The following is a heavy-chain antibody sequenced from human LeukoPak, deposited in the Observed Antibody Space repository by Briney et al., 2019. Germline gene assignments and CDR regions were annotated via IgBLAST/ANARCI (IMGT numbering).Heavy chain of an antibody. V-gene: IGHV4-4*07. CDR1: GGSISSYY. D-gene: IGHD4-17*01. CDR3: ARDYFDYGDYVGSWAFDI. J-gene: IGHJ3*02. CDR2: IYTSGST. Sequence: PSETLSLTCTVSGGSISSYYWSWIRQPARKGLEWIGRIYTSGSTNYNPSLKSRVTMSVDTSKNQFSLKLSSVTAADTAVCYCARDYFDYGDYVGSWAFDIWGQGTMVTVSS.